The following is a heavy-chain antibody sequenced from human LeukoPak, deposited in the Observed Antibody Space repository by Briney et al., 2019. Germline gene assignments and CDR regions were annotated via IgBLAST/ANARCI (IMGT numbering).Heavy chain of an antibody. CDR2: IIPILGIA. J-gene: IGHJ4*02. CDR3: ARDLRLRLGELSLYY. Sequence: SVKVSCKASGGTFSSYAISWVRQAPGQGLEWMGRIIPILGIANYAQKFQGRVTITADKSTSTAYMELSSLRSEGTAVYYCARDLRLRLGELSLYYWGQGTLVTVSS. V-gene: IGHV1-69*04. D-gene: IGHD3-16*02. CDR1: GGTFSSYA.